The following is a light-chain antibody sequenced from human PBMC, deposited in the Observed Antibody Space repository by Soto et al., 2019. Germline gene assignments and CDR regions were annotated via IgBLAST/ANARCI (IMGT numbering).Light chain of an antibody. J-gene: IGLJ1*01. Sequence: QSALTQPASVSGSPGQSITISCTGTSSDVGGYNYVSWYQQHPGKAPKRMIYEVSNRPSGVSNRFSGSKSGNTASLTISGLQVEDEADYYCSSYTSSSTLKVFGTGTKLTVL. V-gene: IGLV2-14*01. CDR3: SSYTSSSTLKV. CDR1: SSDVGGYNY. CDR2: EVS.